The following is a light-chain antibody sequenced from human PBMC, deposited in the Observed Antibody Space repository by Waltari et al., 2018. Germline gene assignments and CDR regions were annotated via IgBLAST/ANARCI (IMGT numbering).Light chain of an antibody. J-gene: IGLJ2*01. Sequence: QSALTQPASVSCSPGQSITISCPGPSSDVRTYNLVSCYQHNPGKAPKLMIYESTKRPSGVSNRFSGSKAGNTASLTISVLQAEDEADYYCCSFAGSSPHVVFGGGTKLTVL. V-gene: IGLV2-23*01. CDR2: EST. CDR3: CSFAGSSPHVV. CDR1: SSDVRTYNL.